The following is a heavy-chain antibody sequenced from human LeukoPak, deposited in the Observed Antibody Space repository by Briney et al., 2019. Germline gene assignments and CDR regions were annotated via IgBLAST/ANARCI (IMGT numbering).Heavy chain of an antibody. CDR1: GFTFSSYS. V-gene: IGHV3-21*01. Sequence: GGSLRLSCAASGFTFSSYSMNWARQAPGKGLEWVSSISSSSSYIYYADSVKGRFTISRDNAKNSLYLQMNSLRAEDTAVYYRARVARGSVLRYFDWSDAFDIWGQGTMVTVSS. D-gene: IGHD3-9*01. J-gene: IGHJ3*02. CDR2: ISSSSSYI. CDR3: ARVARGSVLRYFDWSDAFDI.